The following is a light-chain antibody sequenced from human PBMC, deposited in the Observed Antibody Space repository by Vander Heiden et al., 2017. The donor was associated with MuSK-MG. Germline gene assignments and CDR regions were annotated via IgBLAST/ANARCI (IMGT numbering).Light chain of an antibody. J-gene: IGKJ4*01. CDR3: RRSDSTPLG. CDR2: GAS. V-gene: IGKV1-39*01. Sequence: DFQLIQSPSSVSASIGDRVTITSRASQSISSYLNWYQQKAGKAPKILIYGASSSQSGVPSRFSGSGSGTDISLTIRSLKLEDFATYYCRRSDSTPLGFGGGTKVEIK. CDR1: QSISSY.